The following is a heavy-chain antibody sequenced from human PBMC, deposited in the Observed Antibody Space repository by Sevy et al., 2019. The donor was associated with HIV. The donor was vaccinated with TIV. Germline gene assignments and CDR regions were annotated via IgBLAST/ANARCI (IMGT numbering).Heavy chain of an antibody. CDR2: ISSSSSYI. CDR3: AGENYYDSEGYRFDY. V-gene: IGHV3-21*01. J-gene: IGHJ4*02. Sequence: GGSLRLSCAASGFTFSHYGMHWVRQAPGKGLEWVSSISSSSSYIYYADSVKGRFTISRDNAKNSLYLQMNSLRAEDTAVYYCAGENYYDSEGYRFDYWGQGTLVTVSS. CDR1: GFTFSHYG. D-gene: IGHD3-22*01.